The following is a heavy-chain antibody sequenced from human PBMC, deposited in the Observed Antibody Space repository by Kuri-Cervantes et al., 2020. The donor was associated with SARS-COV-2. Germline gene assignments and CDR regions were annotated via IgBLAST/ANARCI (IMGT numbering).Heavy chain of an antibody. CDR2: IYHSGST. CDR3: ARVDSSLTIDY. D-gene: IGHD6-13*01. Sequence: SETLSLTCAVSGGSISSGGYSWSWIRQPPGKGLEWIGYIYHSGSTYFNPFLKSRVTLSADRSKNQFSLNLTSVTAADTAVYYCARVDSSLTIDYWGQGTLVTVSS. CDR1: GGSISSGGYS. V-gene: IGHV4-30-2*01. J-gene: IGHJ4*02.